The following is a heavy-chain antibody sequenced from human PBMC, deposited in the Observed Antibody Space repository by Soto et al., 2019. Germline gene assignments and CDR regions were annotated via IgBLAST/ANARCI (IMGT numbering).Heavy chain of an antibody. D-gene: IGHD2-15*01. CDR3: ARGPPLYCSGGSCYGVDYYYYYMDV. CDR1: GYTFTSYD. Sequence: QVQLVQSGAEVKKPGASVKVSCKASGYTFTSYDINWVRQATGQGLEWMGWMNPNSGNTGYAQKFQGSVTRTRNISISTAYMELSSLRSEDTAVNYCARGPPLYCSGGSCYGVDYYYYYMDVWGKGTTVTVSS. V-gene: IGHV1-8*01. J-gene: IGHJ6*03. CDR2: MNPNSGNT.